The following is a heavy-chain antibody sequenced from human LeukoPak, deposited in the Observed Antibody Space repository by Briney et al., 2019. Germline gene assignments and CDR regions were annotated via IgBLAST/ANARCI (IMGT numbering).Heavy chain of an antibody. CDR3: ARGLVARPIDY. V-gene: IGHV3-7*03. Sequence: PGGSLRLSCVASGFTFSSFWMSWVRQAPGKRLEWVANIKQDGSAKYYVDSVKGRFTISRDNAGNSVSLQLNSLTADDTAVYYCARGLVARPIDYWGQGILVTVSS. D-gene: IGHD6-6*01. J-gene: IGHJ4*02. CDR2: IKQDGSAK. CDR1: GFTFSSFW.